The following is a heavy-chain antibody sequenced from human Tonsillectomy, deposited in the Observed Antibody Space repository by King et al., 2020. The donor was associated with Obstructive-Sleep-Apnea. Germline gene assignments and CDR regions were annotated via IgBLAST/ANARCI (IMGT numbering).Heavy chain of an antibody. V-gene: IGHV3-49*03. J-gene: IGHJ4*02. D-gene: IGHD6-13*01. CDR3: SRGPPYSGSPYYFDS. CDR2: IRSKAYGGTT. CDR1: GFTFGDYA. Sequence: VQLVESGGGLVQPGRSLRLSCTASGFTFGDYAMSWFRQAPGKGLEWVGFIRSKAYGGTTEYAASVKGRFSISRDDSKSIAYLQMNSLKTEDTAVYYCSRGPPYSGSPYYFDSWGQGTLVTVSS.